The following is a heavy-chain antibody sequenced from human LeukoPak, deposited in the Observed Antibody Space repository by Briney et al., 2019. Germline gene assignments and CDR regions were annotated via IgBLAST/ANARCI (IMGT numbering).Heavy chain of an antibody. CDR1: GFTFSSYA. CDR2: ISYDGSNK. Sequence: GGSLRLSCAASGFTFSSYAMHWVRQAPGKGLEWVAVISYDGSNKYYADSVKGRFTISRDNSKNTLYLQMNSLRAEDTAVYYCARASDYWGQGTLVTVSS. V-gene: IGHV3-30-3*01. CDR3: ARASDY. J-gene: IGHJ4*02.